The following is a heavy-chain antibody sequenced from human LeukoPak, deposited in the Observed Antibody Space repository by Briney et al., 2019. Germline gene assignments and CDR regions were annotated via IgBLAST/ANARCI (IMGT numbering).Heavy chain of an antibody. CDR2: ISSSTSTI. Sequence: GGSLRLSCAASGFTFSTYSMNWVRQAPGKGLEWVSYISSSTSTIYYADSVKGRFTISRDNAKNSLYLQMNSLRDEDTAVYYCARGLYYYDSSGYYTVEDYFDYWGQGTLVTVSS. V-gene: IGHV3-48*02. CDR1: GFTFSTYS. J-gene: IGHJ4*02. CDR3: ARGLYYYDSSGYYTVEDYFDY. D-gene: IGHD3-22*01.